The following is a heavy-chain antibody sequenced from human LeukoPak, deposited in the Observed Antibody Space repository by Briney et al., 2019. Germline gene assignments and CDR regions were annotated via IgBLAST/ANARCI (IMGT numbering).Heavy chain of an antibody. Sequence: GGSLRLSCAASGFTFSSYAMHWVRQAPGKGLEWVAVISYDGSNKYYADSVKGRFTISRDNSKNTLYLQMNSLRAEDTAVYYCARGEGDYGDQPFDYWGQGTLVTVSS. D-gene: IGHD4-17*01. CDR1: GFTFSSYA. CDR2: ISYDGSNK. V-gene: IGHV3-30-3*01. CDR3: ARGEGDYGDQPFDY. J-gene: IGHJ4*02.